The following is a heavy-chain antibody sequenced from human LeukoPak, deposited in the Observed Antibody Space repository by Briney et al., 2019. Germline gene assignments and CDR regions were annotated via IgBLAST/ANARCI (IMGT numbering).Heavy chain of an antibody. J-gene: IGHJ4*02. Sequence: GGSLRLSCAASGFTFSSYAMSWVRQTPGKGLEWVSSISYSGGSTHYADSVKGRFTISRDNSKNTLYLQMNSLRAEDTAVYYCVKSGSGSYYNPDFDYWGQGTLVTVSS. CDR1: GFTFSSYA. V-gene: IGHV3-23*01. D-gene: IGHD3-10*01. CDR3: VKSGSGSYYNPDFDY. CDR2: ISYSGGST.